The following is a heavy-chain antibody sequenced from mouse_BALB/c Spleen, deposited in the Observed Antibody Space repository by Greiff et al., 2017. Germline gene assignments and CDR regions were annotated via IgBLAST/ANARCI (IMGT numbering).Heavy chain of an antibody. CDR1: GYTFTSYW. CDR3: ARGLSYYYAMDY. V-gene: IGHV1-7*01. J-gene: IGHJ4*01. D-gene: IGHD1-1*02. Sequence: LVESGAELAKPGASVKMSCKASGYTFTSYWMHWVKQRPGQGLEWIGYINPSTGYTEYNQKFKDKATLTADKSASTAYMQLSSLTSEDSAVYYCARGLSYYYAMDYWGQGTSVTVSS. CDR2: INPSTGYT.